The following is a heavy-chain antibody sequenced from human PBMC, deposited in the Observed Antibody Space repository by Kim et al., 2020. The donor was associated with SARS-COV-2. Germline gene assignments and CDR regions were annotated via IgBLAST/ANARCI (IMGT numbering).Heavy chain of an antibody. V-gene: IGHV5-51*01. Sequence: PGDSDIRYSPSFQSHVTISADKSISTAYLQWSSLKASDTAMYYCARREGFWGQGTLVTVSS. J-gene: IGHJ4*02. CDR3: ARREGF. CDR2: PGDSDI.